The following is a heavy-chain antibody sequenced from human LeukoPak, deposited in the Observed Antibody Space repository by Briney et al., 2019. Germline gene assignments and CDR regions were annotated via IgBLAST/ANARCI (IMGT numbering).Heavy chain of an antibody. D-gene: IGHD4-11*01. Sequence: GGSLRLSCAVSGFTFSSYAMSWVRQAPEKGLEWVSVITSDGGSTHYAASVKGRFTVTRDNSKNTLYLQMNSLRAEDTAVYYCAKGPNGDSNYFFDYGGQGTLVTVSS. CDR1: GFTFSSYA. CDR3: AKGPNGDSNYFFDY. CDR2: ITSDGGST. V-gene: IGHV3-23*01. J-gene: IGHJ4*02.